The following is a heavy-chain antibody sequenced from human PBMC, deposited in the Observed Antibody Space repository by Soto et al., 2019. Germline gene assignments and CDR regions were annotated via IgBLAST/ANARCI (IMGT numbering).Heavy chain of an antibody. D-gene: IGHD3-3*01. CDR3: AHTAPLEWLFPYFDY. CDR2: IYWNDDK. J-gene: IGHJ4*02. CDR1: GFSLSTSGVG. V-gene: IGHV2-5*01. Sequence: QITLKESGPPLVKPTQTLTLTCTFSGFSLSTSGVGVGRIRQPPGKALEWLALIYWNDDKRYSPSLKSRLTITKDTSKNQVVLTMTNMDPVDTATYYCAHTAPLEWLFPYFDYWGQGTLVTVSS.